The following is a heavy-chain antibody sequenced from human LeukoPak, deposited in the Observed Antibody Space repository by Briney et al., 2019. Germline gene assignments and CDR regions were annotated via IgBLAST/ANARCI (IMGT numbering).Heavy chain of an antibody. V-gene: IGHV4-59*08. CDR3: ASGYDSFDY. CDR1: GGSISSYY. Sequence: SETLSLTCTVSGGSISSYYWNWIRQTPGKGLEWIGYIYYSGSTHYNPSLKSRVTISVDRSKNQFSLKLSSVTAADTAVYYCASGYDSFDYWGQGTLVTVSS. D-gene: IGHD5-12*01. J-gene: IGHJ4*02. CDR2: IYYSGST.